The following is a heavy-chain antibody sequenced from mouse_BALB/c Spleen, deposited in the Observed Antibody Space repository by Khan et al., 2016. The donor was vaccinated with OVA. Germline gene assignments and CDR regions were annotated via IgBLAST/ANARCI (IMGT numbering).Heavy chain of an antibody. Sequence: QIQLVQSGPELKKPGETVKISCKASGYTFTDYVMNWVKQAPGKGLRWMGWINTYTGEPTYADDFKGRFAFSLETSASTAYLQINNLTNEDSATYFCARGASYWYCDVWGAGTTVTVSS. CDR1: GYTFTDYV. CDR3: ARGASYWYCDV. V-gene: IGHV9-3-1*01. CDR2: INTYTGEP. J-gene: IGHJ1*01.